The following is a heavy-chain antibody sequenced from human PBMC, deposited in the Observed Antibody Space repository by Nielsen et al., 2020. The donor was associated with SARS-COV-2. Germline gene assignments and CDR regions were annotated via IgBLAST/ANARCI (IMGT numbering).Heavy chain of an antibody. D-gene: IGHD6-13*01. CDR3: ARVGVAAAGQGVNAFDI. CDR1: GYTFTSYY. J-gene: IGHJ3*02. Sequence: ASVKISCKASGYTFTSYYMHWVRQAPGQGLEWMGWISAYNGNTNYAQKLQGRVTMTTDTSTSTAYMELRSLRSDDTAVYYCARVGVAAAGQGVNAFDIWGQGTMVTVSS. CDR2: ISAYNGNT. V-gene: IGHV1-18*04.